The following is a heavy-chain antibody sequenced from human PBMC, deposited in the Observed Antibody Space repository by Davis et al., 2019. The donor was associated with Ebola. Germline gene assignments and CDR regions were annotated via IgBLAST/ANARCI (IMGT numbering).Heavy chain of an antibody. V-gene: IGHV3-43D*03. J-gene: IGHJ4*02. D-gene: IGHD3-22*01. CDR3: TAYDSTFRNY. CDR2: SSWDGRST. CDR1: GFTFGDYA. Sequence: GESLKISCAASGFTFGDYAMHWVRQAPGKGLEWVSLSSWDGRSTAYADSVRDRFSISRDNSRNFLYLQMNGLRAEDTALYYCTAYDSTFRNYWGQGTLVTVSS.